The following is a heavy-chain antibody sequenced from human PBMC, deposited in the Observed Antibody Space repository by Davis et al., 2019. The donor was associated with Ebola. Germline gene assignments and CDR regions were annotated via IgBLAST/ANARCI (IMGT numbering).Heavy chain of an antibody. J-gene: IGHJ4*02. D-gene: IGHD6-13*01. V-gene: IGHV1-8*01. CDR3: ARDRRIAAAGSFDY. CDR1: GYTFTSYD. Sequence: AASVKVSCKASGYTFTSYDINWVRQATGQGPEWMGWMNPNSGNTDYAQKLQGRVTMTTDTSTSTAYMELRSLRSDDTAVYYCARDRRIAAAGSFDYWGQGTLVTVSS. CDR2: MNPNSGNT.